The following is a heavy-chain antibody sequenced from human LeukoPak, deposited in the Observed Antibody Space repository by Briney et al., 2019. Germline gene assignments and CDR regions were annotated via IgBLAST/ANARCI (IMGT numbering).Heavy chain of an antibody. J-gene: IGHJ3*02. CDR1: GFTFSSYA. V-gene: IGHV3-23*01. Sequence: GGSLRLSCAASGFTFSSYAMSWVRQAPGKGLEWVSGISLDGATTYYAGSVEGRFTISRDNSKNTLYLQMGSLRAEDMAVYYCARVGDNDAFDIWGQGTMVTVSP. CDR2: ISLDGATT. D-gene: IGHD4-17*01. CDR3: ARVGDNDAFDI.